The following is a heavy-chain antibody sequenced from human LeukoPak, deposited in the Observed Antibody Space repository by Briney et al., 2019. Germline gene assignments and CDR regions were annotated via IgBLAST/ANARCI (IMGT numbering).Heavy chain of an antibody. CDR3: TRRGIAVAADYYYMDV. J-gene: IGHJ6*03. CDR2: IKSKTDGGTT. CDR1: GFTLSNAW. Sequence: GGSLRLSCAASGFTLSNAWMSWVRQAPGKGLEWVGRIKSKTDGGTTDYAAPVKGRFTISRDDSKNTLYLQMNSLKTEDTAVYYCTRRGIAVAADYYYMDVWGKGTTVTVSS. D-gene: IGHD6-19*01. V-gene: IGHV3-15*01.